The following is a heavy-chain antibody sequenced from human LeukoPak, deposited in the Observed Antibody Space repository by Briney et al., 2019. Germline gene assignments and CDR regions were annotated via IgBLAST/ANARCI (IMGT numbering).Heavy chain of an antibody. CDR2: IYYSGST. Sequence: SETLSLTCTVSGGPISSYYWSWIRQPPGKGLEWIGYIYYSGSTNYNPSLKSRVTISVDTSKNQFSLKLSSVTAADTAVYYCARLMVRGAINWFDPWGQGTLVTVSS. CDR3: ARLMVRGAINWFDP. CDR1: GGPISSYY. V-gene: IGHV4-59*01. J-gene: IGHJ5*02. D-gene: IGHD3-10*01.